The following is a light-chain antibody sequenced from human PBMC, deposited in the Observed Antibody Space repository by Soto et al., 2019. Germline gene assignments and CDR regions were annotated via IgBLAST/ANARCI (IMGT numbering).Light chain of an antibody. CDR2: RNN. V-gene: IGLV1-47*01. CDR1: SSNIGSNY. J-gene: IGLJ1*01. CDR3: AEWDDSLSACYV. Sequence: QSVLTQPPSASGTPGQRVTISCSGSSSNIGSNYVYWYQQLPVTAPKLLIYRNNQWPSGVPDRFSGSKSGTSASLAISGPGSEDEADYYCAEWDDSLSACYVFGTGTKVTAL.